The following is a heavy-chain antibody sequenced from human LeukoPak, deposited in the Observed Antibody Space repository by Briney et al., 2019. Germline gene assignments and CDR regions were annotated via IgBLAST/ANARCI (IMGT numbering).Heavy chain of an antibody. CDR3: ARRPRVGAADI. CDR1: GGSFSGYY. CDR2: INHSGST. J-gene: IGHJ3*02. V-gene: IGHV4-34*01. D-gene: IGHD1-26*01. Sequence: SETLSLTCAVYGGSFSGYYWSWIRQPPGKGLEWIGEINHSGSTNYKPSLKTRVTISVDTSKNQFSLKLSSVTAADTAMYYCARRPRVGAADIWGQGTMVTVSS.